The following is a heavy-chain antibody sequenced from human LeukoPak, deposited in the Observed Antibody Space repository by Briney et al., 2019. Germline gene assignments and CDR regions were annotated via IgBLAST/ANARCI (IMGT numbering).Heavy chain of an antibody. D-gene: IGHD3-10*01. CDR2: ISASGGST. J-gene: IGHJ5*02. Sequence: GGSLRLSCAASGFTFSSYAMSWVRQAPGKGLEWVSGISASGGSTYYADFVKGRFTISRDNSKNALYLQMNSLRAEDTAIYYCAKDQYSGEGFGGLSWFDPWGQGTLVTVSS. V-gene: IGHV3-23*01. CDR3: AKDQYSGEGFGGLSWFDP. CDR1: GFTFSSYA.